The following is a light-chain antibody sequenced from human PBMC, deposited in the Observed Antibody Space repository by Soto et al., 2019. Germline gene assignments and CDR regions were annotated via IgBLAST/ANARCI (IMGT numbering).Light chain of an antibody. Sequence: EIVLTQSPATLSLSPGERATLSCRASQSVSSYLAWYQQKPGQAPRLLIYDASNTATGIPARFSGSGSGTSFNLTHRRLEAGGFSGYYCQPGCHWALTFGGRAQVEVK. J-gene: IGKJ4*01. CDR3: QPGCHWALT. V-gene: IGKV3-11*01. CDR2: DAS. CDR1: QSVSSY.